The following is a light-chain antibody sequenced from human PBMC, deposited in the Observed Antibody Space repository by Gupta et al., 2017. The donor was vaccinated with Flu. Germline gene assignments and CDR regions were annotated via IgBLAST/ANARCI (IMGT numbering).Light chain of an antibody. CDR3: QQYKSYPYT. CDR1: RTIIDF. CDR2: RAS. J-gene: IGKJ2*01. V-gene: IGKV1-5*03. Sequence: GDRVTISCRASRTIIDFLAWYQQKPGKAPSLLIYRASTLEGGVPSRFSGSGSETDFTLTINSLQPDDFATYYCQQYKSYPYTFGQGTKLEIK.